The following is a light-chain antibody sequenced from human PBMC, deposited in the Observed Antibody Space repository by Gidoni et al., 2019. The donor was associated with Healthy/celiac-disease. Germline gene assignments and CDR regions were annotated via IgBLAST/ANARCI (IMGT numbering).Light chain of an antibody. CDR2: DGS. J-gene: IGLJ1*01. CDR1: SSDVGGYNY. CDR3: SSYTSSSTLG. V-gene: IGLV2-14*01. Sequence: QSALTQPASVSGSPGQSITISCTGTSSDVGGYNYVSWYQQHPGKAPKLMIYDGSKRPSGVSNRFAGSKSGNTASLTISGLQAEDEADYYCSSYTSSSTLGFGTGTKVTVL.